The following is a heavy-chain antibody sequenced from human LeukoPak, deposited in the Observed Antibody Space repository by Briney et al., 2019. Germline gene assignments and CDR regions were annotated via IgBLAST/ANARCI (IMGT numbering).Heavy chain of an antibody. J-gene: IGHJ6*02. D-gene: IGHD3-22*01. V-gene: IGHV3-11*01. CDR2: ISSSGSTI. Sequence: GGSLRLSCAASGFTFSDYYMSWIRQASGKGLEWVSYISSSGSTIYYADSVKGRFTISRDNAKNSLYLQMNSLRAEDTAVYYCARKDYYDSSGQHYGMDVWGQGTTVTVSS. CDR3: ARKDYYDSSGQHYGMDV. CDR1: GFTFSDYY.